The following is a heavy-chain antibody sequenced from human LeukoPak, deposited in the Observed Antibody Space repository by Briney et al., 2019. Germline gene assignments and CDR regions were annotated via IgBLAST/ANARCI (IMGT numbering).Heavy chain of an antibody. J-gene: IGHJ4*02. CDR3: ARHRGAYYYGSGSYPYFDY. Sequence: KTSETLSLTCAVYGGSFSGYYWSWIRQPPGKGLEWIGEINHSGSTYYNPSLKSRVTISVDTSKNQFSLKLSSVTAADTAVYYCARHRGAYYYGSGSYPYFDYWGQGTLVTVSS. CDR2: INHSGST. D-gene: IGHD3-10*01. CDR1: GGSFSGYY. V-gene: IGHV4-34*01.